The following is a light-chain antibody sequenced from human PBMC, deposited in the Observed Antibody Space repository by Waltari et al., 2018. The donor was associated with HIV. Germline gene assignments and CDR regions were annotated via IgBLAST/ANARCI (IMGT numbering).Light chain of an antibody. J-gene: IGKJ4*01. V-gene: IGKV3-20*01. Sequence: VLTSPPPPLSLLSGARSPLSCRASQSVSSSYLAWYKQKPGQAPRLLIYGASSRATGIPDRCSGSGSGTEFTLTISRLEPEDFAVYYCQQSGNSPLTFGGGTKVEI. CDR1: QSVSSSY. CDR2: GAS. CDR3: QQSGNSPLT.